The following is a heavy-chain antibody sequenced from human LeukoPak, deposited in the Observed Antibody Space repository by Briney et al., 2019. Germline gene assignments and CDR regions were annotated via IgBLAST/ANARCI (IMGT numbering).Heavy chain of an antibody. D-gene: IGHD3-16*01. CDR1: GGSISSGGYS. CDR2: IYHSGST. Sequence: SETLSLTCAVSGGSISSGGYSWSWIRQPPGKGLEWIGYIYHSGSTYYNPSPKSRVTISVDRSKNQFSLKLSSVTAADTAVYYCARGGLRKTYYFDYWGQGTLVTVSS. CDR3: ARGGLRKTYYFDY. J-gene: IGHJ4*02. V-gene: IGHV4-30-2*01.